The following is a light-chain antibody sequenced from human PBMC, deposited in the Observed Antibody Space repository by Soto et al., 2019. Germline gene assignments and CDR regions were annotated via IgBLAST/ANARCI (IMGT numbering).Light chain of an antibody. J-gene: IGKJ1*01. CDR3: QQSYSTPWT. CDR2: AAS. V-gene: IGKV1-39*01. CDR1: QSISNY. Sequence: DIQMTQSPSSLSASVGDRVTITCRAGQSISNYLNWYQQKPGKAPKLLIYAASSLQSVVQSRFSGSGSGADFTLTISSLQAEDFATYYCQQSYSTPWTFGQGTKVEI.